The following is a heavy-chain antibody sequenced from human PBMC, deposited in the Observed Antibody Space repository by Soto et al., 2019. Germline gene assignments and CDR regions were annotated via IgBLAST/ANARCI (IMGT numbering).Heavy chain of an antibody. CDR1: GGSISSGDYY. D-gene: IGHD2-15*01. Sequence: SETLSLTCTVSGGSISSGDYYWTWIRQPPGKGLEWIGYIYHSGSAYYNPSLKSRVTISVDTSKNQFSLKLSSVTAADTAVYYCARHYAVVLYHFDYWGLGTLVTVSS. CDR3: ARHYAVVLYHFDY. J-gene: IGHJ4*02. CDR2: IYHSGSA. V-gene: IGHV4-30-2*03.